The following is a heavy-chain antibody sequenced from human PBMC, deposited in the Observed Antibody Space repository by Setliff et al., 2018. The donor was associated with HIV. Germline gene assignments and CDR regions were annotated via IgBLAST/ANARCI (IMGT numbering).Heavy chain of an antibody. CDR1: GGSISTYY. CDR3: ARSLLPSITVAGTTGY. V-gene: IGHV4-59*08. D-gene: IGHD6-19*01. Sequence: PSETLSLTCTVSGGSISTYYWSWIRQSPGKGLEWIGYIDYSGSTKYNPSLKSRVIISVDTSKNQFSLKVRSVTAADTAVYFCARSLLPSITVAGTTGYWGQGSLVTVPQ. CDR2: IDYSGST. J-gene: IGHJ4*02.